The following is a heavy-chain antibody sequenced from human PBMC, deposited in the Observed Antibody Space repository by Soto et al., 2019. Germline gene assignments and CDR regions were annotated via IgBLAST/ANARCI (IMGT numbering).Heavy chain of an antibody. CDR2: IYYSGST. Sequence: QLHLRESGPGLVKPSETLSFTCTVSGGSITSSSYYWGWIRQPPGKGLEWIGSIYYSGSTYYNPSLKCRVTISVDTSKNQFSLKLSSVTAADTAVYYCATQEVGGTYVYTFDPWGQGTLVTVSS. V-gene: IGHV4-39*01. D-gene: IGHD1-26*01. J-gene: IGHJ5*02. CDR3: ATQEVGGTYVYTFDP. CDR1: GGSITSSSYY.